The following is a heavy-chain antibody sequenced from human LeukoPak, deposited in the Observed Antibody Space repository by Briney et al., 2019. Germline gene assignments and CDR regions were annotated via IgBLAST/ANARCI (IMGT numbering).Heavy chain of an antibody. CDR2: INSDGSST. V-gene: IGHV3-74*01. J-gene: IGHJ4*02. CDR1: GFTFSSYW. CDR3: ARATYYYDSSGYYSPREGHDY. D-gene: IGHD3-22*01. Sequence: PGGSLRLSCAASGFTFSSYWMHWVRQAPGKGLVWVSRINSDGSSTSYADSVKGRFTISRDNAKNTLYLQMNSLRAEDTAVYYCARATYYYDSSGYYSPREGHDYWGQGTLVTVSS.